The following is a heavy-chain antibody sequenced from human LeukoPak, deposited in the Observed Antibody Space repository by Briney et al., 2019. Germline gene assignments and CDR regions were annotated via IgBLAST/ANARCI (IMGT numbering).Heavy chain of an antibody. D-gene: IGHD2/OR15-2a*01. CDR2: ISAYNGNT. CDR3: ARGEYGNWFDP. CDR1: GYTFTSYD. V-gene: IGHV1-18*01. J-gene: IGHJ5*02. Sequence: ASVKVSCKASGYTFTSYDISWVRQAPGQGLEWMGWISAYNGNTNYAQKFQGRVTMTTDTSTSTAYMELRSLRSDDTVVYYCARGEYGNWFDPWGQGTLVTVSS.